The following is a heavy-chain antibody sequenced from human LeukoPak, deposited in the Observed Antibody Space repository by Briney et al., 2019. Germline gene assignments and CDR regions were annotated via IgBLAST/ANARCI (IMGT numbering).Heavy chain of an antibody. J-gene: IGHJ4*02. CDR1: GFNFRSYS. CDR2: ISSSTINI. D-gene: IGHD6-6*01. V-gene: IGHV3-48*02. CDR3: ARVKYSRVVGAFDY. Sequence: GGSLRLSCAASGFNFRSYSMNWVRQAPGKGLEWVSYISSSTINIYYADSVKGRFTISRDDAKNSLYLQMNSLRDEDTAVYYCARVKYSRVVGAFDYWGQGTLVTVSS.